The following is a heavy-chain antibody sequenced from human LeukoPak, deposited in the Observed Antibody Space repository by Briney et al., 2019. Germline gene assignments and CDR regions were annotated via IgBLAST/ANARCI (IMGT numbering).Heavy chain of an antibody. CDR1: GGSFSGYY. D-gene: IGHD3-10*01. CDR2: INHSGST. CDR3: ARELRITMVRGVTPFDY. V-gene: IGHV4-34*01. Sequence: PSETLSLTCAVYGGSFSGYYWSWIRQPPGKGLELIGEINHSGSTNYNPSLKSRVTISVDTSKNQFSLKLSSVTAADTAVYYCARELRITMVRGVTPFDYWGQGTLVTVSS. J-gene: IGHJ4*02.